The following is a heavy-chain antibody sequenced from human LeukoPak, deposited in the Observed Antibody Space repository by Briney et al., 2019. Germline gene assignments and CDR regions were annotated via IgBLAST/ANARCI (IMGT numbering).Heavy chain of an antibody. J-gene: IGHJ4*02. D-gene: IGHD2-2*01. V-gene: IGHV3-48*01. Sequence: PGGSLRLSCAASAFTISASGMSWVRQTSGEGMEWISYISSSGTIIYYADSVKGRFTISTDSAKNSLFLQMNSLRAEHTAAYYCARDSRSHCSSTACYGPYFDYWGQGTLVTVSS. CDR2: ISSSGTII. CDR3: ARDSRSHCSSTACYGPYFDY. CDR1: AFTISASG.